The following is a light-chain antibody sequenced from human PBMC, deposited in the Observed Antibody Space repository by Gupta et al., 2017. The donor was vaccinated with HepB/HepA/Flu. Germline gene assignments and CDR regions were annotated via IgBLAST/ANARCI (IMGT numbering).Light chain of an antibody. CDR2: RAS. J-gene: IGKJ5*01. Sequence: ENELTTSPGTGSLAPARRAGLSCRDSQSVDTDYLAWYQQKPGQAPRLLIYRASSRATGIPYRFSASGPGTDFTLTISRLEPEDFAVYYCQQYGSSPFTFGQGTRLEIK. CDR1: QSVDTDY. CDR3: QQYGSSPFT. V-gene: IGKV3-20*01.